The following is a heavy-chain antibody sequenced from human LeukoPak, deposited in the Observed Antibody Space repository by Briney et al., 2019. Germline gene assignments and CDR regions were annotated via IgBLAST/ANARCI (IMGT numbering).Heavy chain of an antibody. CDR3: VQDGYSYGWGIFDI. Sequence: SGPTLVNPTQTLTLTCTLSGFSLSTNGVGVGWIRQPPGKALEWLGFIYWNDDKRYSPSLKSRLTITKDTSKNQVVLTMTNMDPVDTATYFCVQDGYSYGWGIFDIWGQGTMVTVSS. J-gene: IGHJ3*02. V-gene: IGHV2-5*01. D-gene: IGHD5-12*01. CDR2: IYWNDDK. CDR1: GFSLSTNGVG.